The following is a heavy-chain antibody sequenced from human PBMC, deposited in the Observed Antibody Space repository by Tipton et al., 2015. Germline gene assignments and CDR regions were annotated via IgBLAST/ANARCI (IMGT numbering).Heavy chain of an antibody. J-gene: IGHJ3*02. Sequence: VQLVQSGAEVKKPGESLKISCQGSGYSFSNYWIGWVRQMPGKGLEWMAIIYPGDSDTRYSPSFQGQVTISADKSINSAYLQWSSLKASDTAMYYCARHVSFYYDTHGSDALDIWAQGTMVTVSS. CDR2: IYPGDSDT. CDR1: GYSFSNYW. V-gene: IGHV5-51*01. D-gene: IGHD3-22*01. CDR3: ARHVSFYYDTHGSDALDI.